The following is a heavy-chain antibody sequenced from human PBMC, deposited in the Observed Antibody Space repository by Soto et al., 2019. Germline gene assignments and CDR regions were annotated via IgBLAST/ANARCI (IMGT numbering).Heavy chain of an antibody. V-gene: IGHV4-59*01. CDR1: GGSNSSYY. CDR3: ARSTIRHAFDI. Sequence: SETLSLTCTVSGGSNSSYYRSWIRQPPGKGLEWIGYIYNRGNTNYNPSLKSRVTISVHTSKNQFSLKLSSVTAADTAVYFCARSTIRHAFDIWGQGTVVTVS. J-gene: IGHJ3*02. CDR2: IYNRGNT.